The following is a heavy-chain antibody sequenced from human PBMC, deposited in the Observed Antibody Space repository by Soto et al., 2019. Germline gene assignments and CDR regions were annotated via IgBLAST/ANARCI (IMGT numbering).Heavy chain of an antibody. CDR3: AHRRTQEWYGMDV. CDR2: IYGDDDK. D-gene: IGHD2-8*01. Sequence: QITLKESGPTLVKPTQTPTLTCTFSGFSVSTSGVGVGWIRQPPGKALEWLAFIYGDDDKRYSPSLKSRLTITKDTSKKQVVLTMTNMDLLDTATYYCAHRRTQEWYGMDVWGQGTTVTVSS. V-gene: IGHV2-5*02. J-gene: IGHJ6*02. CDR1: GFSVSTSGVG.